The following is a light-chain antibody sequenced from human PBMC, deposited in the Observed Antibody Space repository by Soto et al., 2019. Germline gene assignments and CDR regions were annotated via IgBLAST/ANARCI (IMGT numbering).Light chain of an antibody. CDR1: SSDIGGYTY. CDR3: TSFAGSNSYV. CDR2: EVN. V-gene: IGLV2-8*01. Sequence: QSALTQPPSASGSPGQSVTISCTGTSSDIGGYTYVSWYQHHPGKAPKLMIYEVNKRPSGVPDRFSGSKSGNTASLTVSGLQAEDEADYYCTSFAGSNSYVFGTGTKVTVL. J-gene: IGLJ1*01.